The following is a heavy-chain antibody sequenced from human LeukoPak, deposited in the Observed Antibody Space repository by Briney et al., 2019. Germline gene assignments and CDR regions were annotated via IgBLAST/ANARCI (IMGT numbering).Heavy chain of an antibody. V-gene: IGHV4-30-2*01. D-gene: IGHD3-22*01. J-gene: IGHJ4*02. CDR1: GDSISSSTCN. CDR3: ARDQVDYDIPDHFDY. CDR2: ISQSGNS. Sequence: SQTLSLTCKVSGDSISSSTCNWSWIRQPPGKGLEWIGYISQSGNSYFTPSLKSRATVSVDRSKNHFSLTLISVTAADTAVYYCARDQVDYDIPDHFDYWGKGTLVAVSS.